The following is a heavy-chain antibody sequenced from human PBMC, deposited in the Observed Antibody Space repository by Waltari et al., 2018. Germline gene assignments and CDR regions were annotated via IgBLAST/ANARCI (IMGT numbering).Heavy chain of an antibody. Sequence: QLQLQESGPGLVKASETLSLTCSVSGGSISGTSYYWGWIRQPPGKGLEWIGSFIYNANTYYTPSLKSRITISVYTSKNQFSLQLTSVTAADTAMYYCARPGRVGGGSLMGLDYWGQGTLVTVSS. D-gene: IGHD2-15*01. V-gene: IGHV4-39*01. J-gene: IGHJ4*02. CDR2: FIYNANT. CDR1: GGSISGTSYY. CDR3: ARPGRVGGGSLMGLDY.